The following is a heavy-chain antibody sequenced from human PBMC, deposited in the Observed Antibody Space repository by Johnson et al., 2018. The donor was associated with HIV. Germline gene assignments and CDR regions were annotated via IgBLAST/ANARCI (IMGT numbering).Heavy chain of an antibody. CDR3: AKDLEEGQQWLIGAFDI. D-gene: IGHD6-19*01. J-gene: IGHJ3*02. Sequence: QVQLVESGGGAVQPGRSLRLSCAASGFTFSSYGMHWVRQAPGKGLEWVAVISYDGSNKYYGDSVKGRFTISRDNSKNTLYLQMNSLRAEDTAVYYCAKDLEEGQQWLIGAFDIWGQGTMVTVSS. V-gene: IGHV3-30*18. CDR1: GFTFSSYG. CDR2: ISYDGSNK.